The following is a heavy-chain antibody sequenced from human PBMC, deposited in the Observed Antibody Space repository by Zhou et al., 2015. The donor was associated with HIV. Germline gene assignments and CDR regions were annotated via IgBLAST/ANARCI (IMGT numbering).Heavy chain of an antibody. J-gene: IGHJ5*02. CDR2: ISWSSNNI. V-gene: IGHV3-9*01. Sequence: EVQLVESGGGLVQPGRSLRLSCVASGFTFDDYAMHWVRQAPGKGLEWVSGISWSSNNIGYADSVKGRFTISRDNSKNTLFLHMNSLRAEDTAVYYCANEGCGSITDSWGQGTLVTVSS. CDR3: ANEGCGSITDS. CDR1: GFTFDDYA. D-gene: IGHD2-15*01.